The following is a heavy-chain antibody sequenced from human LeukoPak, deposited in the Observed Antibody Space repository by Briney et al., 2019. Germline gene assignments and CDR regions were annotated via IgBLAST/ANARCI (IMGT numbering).Heavy chain of an antibody. Sequence: GGSLRLPCAASGFTFDDYAMHWVRQAPGKGLEWVSLISGDGDSTYYADSVKGRFTISRDNSKNSLYLQMNSLSTEDTALYYCAKDLIEINYGGNSHSSYWGQGTLVTVSS. CDR3: AKDLIEINYGGNSHSSY. V-gene: IGHV3-43*02. D-gene: IGHD4-23*01. J-gene: IGHJ4*02. CDR2: ISGDGDST. CDR1: GFTFDDYA.